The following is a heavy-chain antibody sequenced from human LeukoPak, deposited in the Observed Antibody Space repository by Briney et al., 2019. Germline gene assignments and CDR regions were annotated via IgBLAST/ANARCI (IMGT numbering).Heavy chain of an antibody. CDR3: ARDPSVNNAMGYHWFDH. Sequence: GESLRLVCAASGFGFSSHWMHWVRQAPGKGMVCVSRSNSDGGVRNYADYVDGRFIISTDNAKNTLYLQMNNLGVEDTAVYFCARDPSVNNAMGYHWFDHWGQGALVTDSS. CDR2: SNSDGGVR. J-gene: IGHJ5*02. D-gene: IGHD2/OR15-2a*01. CDR1: GFGFSSHW. V-gene: IGHV3-74*01.